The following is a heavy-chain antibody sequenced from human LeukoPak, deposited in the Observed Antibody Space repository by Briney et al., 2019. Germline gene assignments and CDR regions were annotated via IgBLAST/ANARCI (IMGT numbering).Heavy chain of an antibody. Sequence: PSETLSLTCAVYGGSFSGYCWSWIRQPPGKGLEWIEEINHSGSTNYNPSLKSRVTISVDTSKNQFSLKLSSVTAADTAVYYCARRRLWLRFDYWGQGTLVTVSS. J-gene: IGHJ4*02. D-gene: IGHD5-18*01. CDR1: GGSFSGYC. CDR2: INHSGST. CDR3: ARRRLWLRFDY. V-gene: IGHV4-34*01.